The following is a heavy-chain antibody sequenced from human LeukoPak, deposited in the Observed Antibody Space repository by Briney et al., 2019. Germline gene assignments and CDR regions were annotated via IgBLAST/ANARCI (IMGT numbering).Heavy chain of an antibody. CDR1: GFTFSSYR. V-gene: IGHV3-49*04. J-gene: IGHJ4*02. CDR3: TRDQTPYY. CDR2: IRSNLYGGTP. Sequence: GGSLRLSCAASGFTFSSYRMNWVRQAPGKGLEWVGFIRSNLYGGTPEYAASVKGRFTISRDDSNSIAYLEMDSLKTDDTAVYYCTRDQTPYYWGQGTLVTVSS.